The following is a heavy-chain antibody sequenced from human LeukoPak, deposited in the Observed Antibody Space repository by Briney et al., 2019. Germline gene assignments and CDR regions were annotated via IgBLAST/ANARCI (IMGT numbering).Heavy chain of an antibody. J-gene: IGHJ4*02. CDR2: IRYDGSNK. Sequence: GGSLRLSCAASGFTFSSYGMHWVRQAPGKGLEWVAFIRYDGSNKYYADSVKGRFTISRDNSKNTLYLQMKSLRAEDTAVYYCAKGRGWLQFFDYWGQGTLVTVSS. D-gene: IGHD5-24*01. CDR3: AKGRGWLQFFDY. CDR1: GFTFSSYG. V-gene: IGHV3-30*02.